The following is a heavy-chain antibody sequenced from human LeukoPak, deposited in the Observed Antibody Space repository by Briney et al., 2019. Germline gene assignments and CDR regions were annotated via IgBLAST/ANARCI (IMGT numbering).Heavy chain of an antibody. CDR1: GFTFSVYY. CDR2: ISSSSSYT. D-gene: IGHD3-10*01. Sequence: GGSLRLSCAASGFTFSVYYMSWIRQAPGKGLEWVSYISSSSSYTNYTDSVKGRFTISRDDAKNSLYLQMNSLRAEDTAVYYCASGTYYYGSGYFDYWGQGTLVTVSS. J-gene: IGHJ4*02. CDR3: ASGTYYYGSGYFDY. V-gene: IGHV3-11*06.